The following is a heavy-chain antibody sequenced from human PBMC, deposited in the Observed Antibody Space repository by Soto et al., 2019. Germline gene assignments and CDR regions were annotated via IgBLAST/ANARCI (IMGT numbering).Heavy chain of an antibody. CDR1: GYTFTSYA. J-gene: IGHJ4*02. CDR2: INAGNGST. Sequence: ASVKVSCKASGYTFTSYAIHWVRQAPGQRLECMGWINAGNGSTKYSQKFQGRVTIARDTSASTAYMELSSLRSEDTTFYYCAIDSGGSRAFDYWGQGTLVTVSS. V-gene: IGHV1-3*01. D-gene: IGHD2-15*01. CDR3: AIDSGGSRAFDY.